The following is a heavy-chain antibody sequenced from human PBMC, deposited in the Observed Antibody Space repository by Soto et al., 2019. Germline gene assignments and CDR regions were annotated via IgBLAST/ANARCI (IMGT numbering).Heavy chain of an antibody. CDR3: ARRRASHYGGNHHPYYFDR. J-gene: IGHJ4*02. CDR2: ISYSGRT. V-gene: IGHV4-39*01. D-gene: IGHD4-17*01. CDR1: GASIITDNYF. Sequence: PSETLSLTCTVSGASIITDNYFWVWIRQSPRRGLELIGSISYSGRTYDNPSLQSRVTISIDASKNQFSLKLTSVTTADTAVYYCARRRASHYGGNHHPYYFDRWGQGALVTVSS.